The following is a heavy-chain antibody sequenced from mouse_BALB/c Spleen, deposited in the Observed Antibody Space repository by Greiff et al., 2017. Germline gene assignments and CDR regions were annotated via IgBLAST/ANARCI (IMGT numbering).Heavy chain of an antibody. Sequence: QVQLQQSGAELARPGASVKMSCKASGYTFTSYTMHWVKQRPGQGLEWIGYINPSSGYTNYNQKFKDKATLTADKSSSTAYMQLSSLTSEDSAVYYCARREFDYYGSINYYAMDYWGQGTSVTVSS. V-gene: IGHV1-4*01. J-gene: IGHJ4*01. CDR2: INPSSGYT. D-gene: IGHD1-1*01. CDR3: ARREFDYYGSINYYAMDY. CDR1: GYTFTSYT.